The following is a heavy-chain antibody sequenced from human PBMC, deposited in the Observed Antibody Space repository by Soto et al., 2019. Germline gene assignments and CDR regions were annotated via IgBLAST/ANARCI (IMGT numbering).Heavy chain of an antibody. Sequence: GESLKISCKGSGYSFAGYWITWVRQKPGKGLEWMGRIDPSDSQTYYSPSFRGHVTISVTKSITTVFLQWSSLRASDTAMYYCARQIYDSDTGPNFQYYFDSWSQGTPVTVSS. CDR3: ARQIYDSDTGPNFQYYFDS. J-gene: IGHJ4*02. V-gene: IGHV5-10-1*01. D-gene: IGHD3-22*01. CDR1: GYSFAGYW. CDR2: IDPSDSQT.